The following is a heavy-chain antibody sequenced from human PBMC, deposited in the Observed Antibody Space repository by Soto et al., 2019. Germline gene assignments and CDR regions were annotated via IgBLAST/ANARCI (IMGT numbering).Heavy chain of an antibody. CDR1: GGSISSYY. CDR3: ARDKGSSSSGHYYYYGMDV. V-gene: IGHV4-59*01. Sequence: SETLSLTCTVSGGSISSYYWSWIRQPPGKGLEWIGYIYYSGSTNYNPSLKSRVTISVDTSKNQFSLKLSSVTAADTAVYYCARDKGSSSSGHYYYYGMDVWGQGTTVTVSS. CDR2: IYYSGST. D-gene: IGHD6-6*01. J-gene: IGHJ6*02.